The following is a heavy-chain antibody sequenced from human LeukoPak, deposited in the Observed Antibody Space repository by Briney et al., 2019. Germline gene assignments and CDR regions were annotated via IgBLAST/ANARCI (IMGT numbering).Heavy chain of an antibody. J-gene: IGHJ4*02. Sequence: GGSLSLSCAASGFPFSTYDMNWVRQAPGKGLEWVSYISSSAATIYYADSVRGRFTISRDNAKNSVYLHMNSLRAEDTAIYYCARVGAYAAVNWWGQGTLVTVSS. V-gene: IGHV3-48*03. CDR3: ARVGAYAAVNW. CDR1: GFPFSTYD. D-gene: IGHD1-20*01. CDR2: ISSSAATI.